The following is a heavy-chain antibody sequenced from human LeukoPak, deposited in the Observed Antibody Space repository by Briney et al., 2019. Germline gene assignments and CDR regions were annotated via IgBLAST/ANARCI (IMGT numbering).Heavy chain of an antibody. Sequence: GGSLRHSCAASGFTFSSYGMHWVRQAPGKGLEWVAVISYDGSNKYYADSVKGRFTISRDNSKNTLYLQMNSLRTEDTAVYYCARDLYDYGAYWGQGTLVTVSS. V-gene: IGHV3-30*03. D-gene: IGHD4/OR15-4a*01. CDR2: ISYDGSNK. J-gene: IGHJ4*02. CDR3: ARDLYDYGAY. CDR1: GFTFSSYG.